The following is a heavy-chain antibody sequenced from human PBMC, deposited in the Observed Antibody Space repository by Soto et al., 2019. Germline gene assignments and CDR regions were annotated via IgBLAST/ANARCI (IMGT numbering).Heavy chain of an antibody. CDR1: GYTFTSYG. J-gene: IGHJ5*02. D-gene: IGHD3-10*01. V-gene: IGHV1-18*01. CDR2: ISAYNGNT. Sequence: QVQLVQSGAEVKKPGASVKVSCKASGYTFTSYGISWVRQAPGQGLEWMGWISAYNGNTNYAQKLQGRVTMTTDTATSTAYMERRSLRSDDTAVYYGARDDGSTIPFGWFDPWGQGTLVTVSS. CDR3: ARDDGSTIPFGWFDP.